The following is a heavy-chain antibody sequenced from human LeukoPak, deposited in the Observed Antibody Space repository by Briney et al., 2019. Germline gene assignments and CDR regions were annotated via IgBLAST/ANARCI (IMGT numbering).Heavy chain of an antibody. CDR1: GGSIGSYY. D-gene: IGHD2-15*01. V-gene: IGHV4-59*01. J-gene: IGHJ6*02. CDR2: IYYSGNA. CDR3: ARGSEVGMDV. Sequence: SETLSLTCTVSGGSIGSYYWTWIRQPPGKGLEWIGYIYYSGNAYYNPSLKSRVTMSVDTSKNQFSLKLSSLTAADTAVCYCARGSEVGMDVWGQGTTVTVSS.